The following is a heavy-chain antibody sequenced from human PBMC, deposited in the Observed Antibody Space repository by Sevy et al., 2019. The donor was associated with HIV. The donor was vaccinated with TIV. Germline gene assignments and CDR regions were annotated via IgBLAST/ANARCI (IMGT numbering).Heavy chain of an antibody. Sequence: TLSLTCTVSGGSISSGDYYWSWIRQPPGKGLEWIGYIYYSGSTYYNPSLKSRVTISVDTSKNQFSLNLSSVTAADTAVYYCARAVQTGTRYRGWFDPWGQGTLVTVSS. CDR1: GGSISSGDYY. D-gene: IGHD1-1*01. J-gene: IGHJ5*02. CDR3: ARAVQTGTRYRGWFDP. V-gene: IGHV4-30-4*01. CDR2: IYYSGST.